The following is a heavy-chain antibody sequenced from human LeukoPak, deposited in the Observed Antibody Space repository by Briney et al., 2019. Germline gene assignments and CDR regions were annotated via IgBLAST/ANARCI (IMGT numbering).Heavy chain of an antibody. CDR1: GFTVTSNY. D-gene: IGHD6-19*01. Sequence: GGSLRLSCAASGFTVTSNYMSWVRQAPGKGLEWVSVIYSGGSTKYADSVKGRFTISRDNSKNTIDLQMNSLRVEDTAVYYCARVSSGWYGEHFDYWGQGTLVTVPS. CDR2: IYSGGST. CDR3: ARVSSGWYGEHFDY. V-gene: IGHV3-53*01. J-gene: IGHJ4*02.